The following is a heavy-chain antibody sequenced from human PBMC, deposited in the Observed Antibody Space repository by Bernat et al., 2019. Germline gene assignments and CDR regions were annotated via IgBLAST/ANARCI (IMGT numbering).Heavy chain of an antibody. CDR1: GGTFSSYA. J-gene: IGHJ4*02. CDR2: INPIFGTA. Sequence: QGQLMQSGAEVKKPGSSVKVSCKSSGGTFSSYAISWVRQAPGQGLEWMGGINPIFGTANYAQKFKGRVTITADKSTSTAYLELSSLSSADTAVYYCARPFSYGGFDYWGQGTLVTVSS. CDR3: ARPFSYGGFDY. V-gene: IGHV1-69*06. D-gene: IGHD4-23*01.